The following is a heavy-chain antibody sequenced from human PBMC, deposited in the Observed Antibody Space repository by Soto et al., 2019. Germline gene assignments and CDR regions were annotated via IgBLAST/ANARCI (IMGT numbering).Heavy chain of an antibody. V-gene: IGHV1-8*01. Sequence: ASVKVSCKASGYTFTSYDINWVRQATGQGLEWMGWMNPNSGNTGYAQKFQGRVTMTKDTSTTTAYMELSSLRSEDTAVYYCPTLQYHTPIPYYLDYWGQGTLVTVSS. CDR1: GYTFTSYD. CDR3: PTLQYHTPIPYYLDY. J-gene: IGHJ4*02. CDR2: MNPNSGNT. D-gene: IGHD1-1*01.